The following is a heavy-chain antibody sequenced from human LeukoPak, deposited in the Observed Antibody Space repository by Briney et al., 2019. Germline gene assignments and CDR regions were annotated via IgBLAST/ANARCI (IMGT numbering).Heavy chain of an antibody. J-gene: IGHJ4*02. D-gene: IGHD4-11*01. Sequence: PGGSLRLSCVASGFTFSSYVMHWVRQAPGKGLEWVALISSDGSNKYYADSVKGRFTISRDNSKNTLYLQMNSLRAEDTAVYYCARSTVAQSGDFDYWGQGTLVTVSS. CDR1: GFTFSSYV. CDR3: ARSTVAQSGDFDY. V-gene: IGHV3-30-3*01. CDR2: ISSDGSNK.